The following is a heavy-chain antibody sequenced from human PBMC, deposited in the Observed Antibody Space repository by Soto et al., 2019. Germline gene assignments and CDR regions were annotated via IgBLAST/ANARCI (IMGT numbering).Heavy chain of an antibody. J-gene: IGHJ6*02. V-gene: IGHV4-61*01. Sequence: SETLSLTCTFSVGSVSSGSYYWSWIRQPPWKGLEWIGYIYYSGSTNYNPSLKSRVTISVDTSKNQFSLKLSSVTAADTAVYYCARDLWYSYGPAFGMDVWGQGTPINVSS. CDR2: IYYSGST. CDR1: VGSVSSGSYY. D-gene: IGHD5-18*01. CDR3: ARDLWYSYGPAFGMDV.